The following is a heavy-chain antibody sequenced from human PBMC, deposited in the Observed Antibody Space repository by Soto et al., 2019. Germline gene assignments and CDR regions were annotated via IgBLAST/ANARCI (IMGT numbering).Heavy chain of an antibody. CDR1: GYTFTSYY. V-gene: IGHV1-46*01. D-gene: IGHD3-10*01. J-gene: IGHJ4*02. Sequence: QVQLVQSGAEVKKPGASVKVSCKASGYTFTSYYMHWVRQAPGQGLEWMGIINPSGGSTSYAQKFQGRVTMPRDTSTSTVYMELSSLISEDTAVYYCARTLTMVRGVLTWFDYWGQGTLVTVSS. CDR2: INPSGGST. CDR3: ARTLTMVRGVLTWFDY.